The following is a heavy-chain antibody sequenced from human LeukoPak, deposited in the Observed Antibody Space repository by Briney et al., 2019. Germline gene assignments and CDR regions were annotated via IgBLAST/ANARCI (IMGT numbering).Heavy chain of an antibody. Sequence: GASVKVSCKASGGTFSSYAISWVRQAPGQGLEWMGGIIPIFGTANYAQKFQGRVTITADESTSTAYMELSSLRSGDTAVYYCARDYPGTPTFYYYYGMDVWGQGTTVTVSS. D-gene: IGHD1-26*01. V-gene: IGHV1-69*13. J-gene: IGHJ6*02. CDR1: GGTFSSYA. CDR2: IIPIFGTA. CDR3: ARDYPGTPTFYYYYGMDV.